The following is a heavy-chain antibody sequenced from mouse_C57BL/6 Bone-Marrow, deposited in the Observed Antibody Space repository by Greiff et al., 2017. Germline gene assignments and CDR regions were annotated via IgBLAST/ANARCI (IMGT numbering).Heavy chain of an antibody. V-gene: IGHV1-19*01. CDR2: INPYNGGT. CDR3: ARDYYGSSDY. J-gene: IGHJ2*01. D-gene: IGHD1-1*01. Sequence: EVHLVESGPVLVKPGASVKMSCKASGYTFTDYYMNWVKQSHGKSLEWIGVINPYNGGTSYNQKFKGKATLTVDKSSSTAYMELNSLTSEDSAVYYCARDYYGSSDYWGQGTTLTVSS. CDR1: GYTFTDYY.